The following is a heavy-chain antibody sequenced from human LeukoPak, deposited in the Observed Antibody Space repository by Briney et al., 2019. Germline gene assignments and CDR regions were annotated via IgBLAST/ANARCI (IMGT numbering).Heavy chain of an antibody. CDR2: INPNSGGT. CDR3: ANGYCSSTSCPSLDY. D-gene: IGHD2-2*01. J-gene: IGHJ4*02. CDR1: GYTFTGYY. V-gene: IGHV1-2*02. Sequence: ASVKVSCKASGYTFTGYYMHWVRQAPGQGLEWMGWINPNSGGTNYAQKFQGRVTITADKSTSTAYMELSSLRSEDTAVYYCANGYCSSTSCPSLDYWGQGTLVTVSS.